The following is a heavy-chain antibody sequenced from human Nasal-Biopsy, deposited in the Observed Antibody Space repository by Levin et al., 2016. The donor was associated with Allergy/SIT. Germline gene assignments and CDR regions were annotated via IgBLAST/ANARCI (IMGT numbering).Heavy chain of an antibody. J-gene: IGHJ4*02. V-gene: IGHV4-61*08. CDR2: IFDSGNT. Sequence: SETLSLTCTVSGGAMSSSGYHWSWIRQSPKRGLEWIGYIFDSGNTTYNPSLESRITISLDTSKNQVYLNLRSVTAADTAVYYCAKFPAQSTYWGQGTHVTVSS. CDR1: GGAMSSSGYH. CDR3: AKFPAQSTY.